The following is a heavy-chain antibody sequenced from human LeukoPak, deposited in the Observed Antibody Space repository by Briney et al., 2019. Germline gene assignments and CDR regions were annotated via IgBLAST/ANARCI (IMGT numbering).Heavy chain of an antibody. J-gene: IGHJ5*02. Sequence: SETLSLTCAVYGGSFSGYYWSWIRQPPGKGLEWIGEINHSGSTNYNPSLKSRVTISVDTSKNQFSLKLSSVTAADTAVYCCARGYYGDYRWFDPWGQGTLVTVSS. CDR1: GGSFSGYY. CDR3: ARGYYGDYRWFDP. D-gene: IGHD4-17*01. V-gene: IGHV4-34*01. CDR2: INHSGST.